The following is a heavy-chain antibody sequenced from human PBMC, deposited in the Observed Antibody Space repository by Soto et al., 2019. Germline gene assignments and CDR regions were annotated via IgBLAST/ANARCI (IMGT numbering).Heavy chain of an antibody. Sequence: GGSLRLSCVASGFTFSSYTMNWVRQTPGRRLEWVAYISSSGSTIYYAESVKGRFTVSRDNAKSSLYLQMDGLRDEDTAVYYCASGLGSSRSWGQGSRVTVSS. CDR2: ISSSGSTI. D-gene: IGHD3-10*01. V-gene: IGHV3-48*02. CDR3: ASGLGSSRS. J-gene: IGHJ1*01. CDR1: GFTFSSYT.